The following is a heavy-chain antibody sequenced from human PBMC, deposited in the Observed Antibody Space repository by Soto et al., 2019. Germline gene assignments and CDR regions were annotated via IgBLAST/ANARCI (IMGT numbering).Heavy chain of an antibody. Sequence: PSETLSLTCTVSGGSISSYYWSWIRQPPGKGLEWIGYIYYSGSTNYNPSLKSRVTISVDTSKNQFSLKLSSVTAADTAVYYCARGKWELPFDYWGQGTLVTVSS. D-gene: IGHD1-26*01. J-gene: IGHJ4*02. CDR1: GGSISSYY. CDR3: ARGKWELPFDY. CDR2: IYYSGST. V-gene: IGHV4-59*01.